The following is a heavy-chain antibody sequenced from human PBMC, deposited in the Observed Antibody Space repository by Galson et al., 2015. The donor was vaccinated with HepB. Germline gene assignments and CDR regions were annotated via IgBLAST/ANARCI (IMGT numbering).Heavy chain of an antibody. CDR3: ARPRRDGYNDAFDI. J-gene: IGHJ3*02. Sequence: SLRLSCAASGFTFGGYAMSWFRQAPGKGLEWVGFIRSKAYGGTTEYAASVKGRFTISRDDSKSIAYLQMNSLKTEDTAVYYCARPRRDGYNDAFDIWGQGTMVTVSS. CDR1: GFTFGGYA. CDR2: IRSKAYGGTT. D-gene: IGHD5-24*01. V-gene: IGHV3-49*03.